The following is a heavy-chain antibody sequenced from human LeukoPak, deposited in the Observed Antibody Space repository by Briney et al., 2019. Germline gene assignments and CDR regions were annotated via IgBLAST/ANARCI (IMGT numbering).Heavy chain of an antibody. CDR1: GFTFSSYS. Sequence: GGSLRLSCAASGFTFSSYSMNRVRQPPGKGLEWVSAMNNGPGATFYRDSVRGRFTISRDDSKSTLYLQMNSLRAEDTGTYYCANTHYDLLDVWGQGTTVTVSS. V-gene: IGHV3-23*01. D-gene: IGHD5-12*01. CDR3: ANTHYDLLDV. CDR2: MNNGPGAT. J-gene: IGHJ6*02.